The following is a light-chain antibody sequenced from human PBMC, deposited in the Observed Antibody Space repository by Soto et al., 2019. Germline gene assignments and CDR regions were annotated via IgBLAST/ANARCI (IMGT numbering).Light chain of an antibody. Sequence: EIVMTQSPATLSVSPGEGATLFCRASQSVSSNLAWYQQRVGQAPRLLIYGASTRATGIPARFSGSGSGTQFTLTISSLQSEDFAVYYCQQYNDWWTFGQGTKVEIK. V-gene: IGKV3-15*01. CDR1: QSVSSN. J-gene: IGKJ1*01. CDR3: QQYNDWWT. CDR2: GAS.